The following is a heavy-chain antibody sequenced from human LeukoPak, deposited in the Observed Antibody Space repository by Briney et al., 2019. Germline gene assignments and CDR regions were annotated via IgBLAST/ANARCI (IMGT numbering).Heavy chain of an antibody. J-gene: IGHJ4*02. Sequence: PGGSLKLSSAASGFTVSDNYMSWVRQAPGKGLEWVSVIYSDGSTYYADSVKGRFTISRDNSKNTVYLQMNSLRAEDTAVYYCARDPGYSYGYDYWGQGTLVTVSS. CDR3: ARDPGYSYGYDY. D-gene: IGHD5-18*01. V-gene: IGHV3-66*01. CDR2: IYSDGST. CDR1: GFTVSDNY.